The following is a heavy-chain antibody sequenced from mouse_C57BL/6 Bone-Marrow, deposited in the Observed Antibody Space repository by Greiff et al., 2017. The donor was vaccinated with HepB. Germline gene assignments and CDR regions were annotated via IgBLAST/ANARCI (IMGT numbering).Heavy chain of an antibody. V-gene: IGHV1-81*01. J-gene: IGHJ1*03. Sequence: QVQLQQSGAELARPGASVKLSCKASGYTFTSYGISWVKQRTGQGLEWIGEIYPRSGNTYYNEKFKSKATLTADKSSSTAYMELRSLTSEDSAVYFCARVTAVVATYWYFGVWGTGTTVTVSS. CDR3: ARVTAVVATYWYFGV. CDR1: GYTFTSYG. CDR2: IYPRSGNT. D-gene: IGHD1-1*01.